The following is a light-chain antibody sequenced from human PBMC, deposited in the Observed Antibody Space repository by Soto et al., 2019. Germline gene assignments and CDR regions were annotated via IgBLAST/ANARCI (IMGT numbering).Light chain of an antibody. J-gene: IGKJ4*01. CDR3: QQRSNWPLT. V-gene: IGKV3-11*01. CDR1: QTISTY. CDR2: DAS. Sequence: EIVLTQSPATLSLSPGERATLSCRASQTISTYLAWYQQKPGQAPRLLMYDASNRATGIPARFSGSGSGTDFTLIISGLEPEDFAVYYCQQRSNWPLTFGGGTKVEIK.